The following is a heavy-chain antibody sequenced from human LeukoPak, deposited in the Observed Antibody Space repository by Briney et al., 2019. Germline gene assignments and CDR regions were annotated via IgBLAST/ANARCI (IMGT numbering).Heavy chain of an antibody. Sequence: MASETLSLTCTVSGGSISTYYWSWIRQPPGKGLEWIGCIYYTGGANYNPSLKSRGTISVDTSKNQFSLKLSSVTAADTAVYYCARGSITVVPAFDIWGQGTMFTVSS. CDR2: IYYTGGA. CDR1: GGSISTYY. V-gene: IGHV4-59*12. D-gene: IGHD4-23*01. CDR3: ARGSITVVPAFDI. J-gene: IGHJ3*02.